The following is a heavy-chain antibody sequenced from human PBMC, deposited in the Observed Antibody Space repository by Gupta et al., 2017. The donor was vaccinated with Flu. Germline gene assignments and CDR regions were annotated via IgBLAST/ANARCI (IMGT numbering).Heavy chain of an antibody. D-gene: IGHD1-1*01. Sequence: QVQLQQWGAGLLKPSETLSLTCAVYGGSFSGYSWSWIRQPPGKGLEWIGEINHSGSTNYNPSLKSRVTISVDTSKNQFSLKLSSVTAADTAVYYCARGAVREPTTKKYYFDYWGQGTLVTVSS. V-gene: IGHV4-34*01. CDR2: INHSGST. J-gene: IGHJ4*02. CDR3: ARGAVREPTTKKYYFDY. CDR1: GGSFSGYS.